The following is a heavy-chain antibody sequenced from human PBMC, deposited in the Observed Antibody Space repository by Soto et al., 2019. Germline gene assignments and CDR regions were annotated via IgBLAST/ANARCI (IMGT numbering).Heavy chain of an antibody. D-gene: IGHD3-10*01. CDR2: ISYDGSNK. CDR3: ARVSRGVVGRGAFAL. J-gene: IGHJ3*01. Sequence: QVKLVESGGGVVQPGRSLRLSCAASGFTFSTYALHWVRQAPGEGLEWVALISYDGSNKNYTDSVKGRFTVSSDTYKSTLYLQITRLRAEDTAVYYCARVSRGVVGRGAFALGGQGTMVTVSS. CDR1: GFTFSTYA. V-gene: IGHV3-30-3*01.